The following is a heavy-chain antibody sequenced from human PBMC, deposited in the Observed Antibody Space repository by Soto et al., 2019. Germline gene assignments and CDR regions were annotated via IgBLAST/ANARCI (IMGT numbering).Heavy chain of an antibody. CDR2: IIPIFGTA. Sequence: SVKVSCKASGCAFSSYAISWVRQAPGQGLEWMGGIIPIFGTANYAHKFQVRVTITADEXXITADMELRSLNSEDTAVYDCASPWYQLLYHSYALWPPRHYYYGMDVWGQGTTVTVSS. CDR1: GCAFSSYA. V-gene: IGHV1-69*13. D-gene: IGHD2-2*02. J-gene: IGHJ6*02. CDR3: ASPWYQLLYHSYALWPPRHYYYGMDV.